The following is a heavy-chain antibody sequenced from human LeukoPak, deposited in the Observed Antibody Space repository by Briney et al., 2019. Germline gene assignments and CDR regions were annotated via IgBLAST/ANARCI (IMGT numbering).Heavy chain of an antibody. J-gene: IGHJ6*03. Sequence: GGSLRLSCAASGFTFSSYEINWVRQAPGKGLEWVSYISSSGSTIKYADSVKGRFTISRDNSKNTLYLQMSSLRAEDTAVYYCARDFSRGSYKGRDYYMDVWGKGTTVTVSS. V-gene: IGHV3-48*03. CDR1: GFTFSSYE. CDR3: ARDFSRGSYKGRDYYMDV. D-gene: IGHD1-26*01. CDR2: ISSSGSTI.